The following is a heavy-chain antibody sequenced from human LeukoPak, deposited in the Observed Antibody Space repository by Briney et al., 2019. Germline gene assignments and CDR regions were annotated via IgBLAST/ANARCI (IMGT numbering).Heavy chain of an antibody. V-gene: IGHV3-74*01. CDR2: INTDGSST. CDR1: GFTFSSYW. J-gene: IGHJ6*03. D-gene: IGHD6-13*01. CDR3: ARDPGIAAAGTTYYYYYMDV. Sequence: GGSLRLSCAASGFTFSSYWMHWVRQAPGKGLVWVSRINTDGSSTSYADSVKGRFTISRDNAKNTLYLQMNSLRAEDTAVYYCARDPGIAAAGTTYYYYYMDVWGKGTTVTVPS.